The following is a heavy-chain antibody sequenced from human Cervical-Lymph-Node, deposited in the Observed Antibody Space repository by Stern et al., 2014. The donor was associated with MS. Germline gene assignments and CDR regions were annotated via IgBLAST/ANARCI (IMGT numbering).Heavy chain of an antibody. CDR3: ARAITIGSYFDL. CDR2: LVLDDDK. J-gene: IGHJ2*01. D-gene: IGHD3-10*01. V-gene: IGHV2-70*01. Sequence: QVTLKESGPALVKPTQTLTLTCTFSGFSLSTSGMCVSWIRQPPGKALEWLVLLVLDDDKYYSTSLKTRLTISKDTSKSQVVLTMTNMDPVDTATYYCARAITIGSYFDLWGRGTLVTVSS. CDR1: GFSLSTSGMC.